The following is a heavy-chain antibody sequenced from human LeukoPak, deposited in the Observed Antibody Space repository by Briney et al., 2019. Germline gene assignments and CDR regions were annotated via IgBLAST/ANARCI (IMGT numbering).Heavy chain of an antibody. J-gene: IGHJ6*02. V-gene: IGHV1-69*04. CDR2: LIPILGIA. Sequence: ASVKVSCKASGGTFSSYVISWVRQAPGQGLEWMGRLIPILGIANYAQKFQGRVTSTADKSTSTAYMELSSLRSEDTDVYYCASNYYGSGSLTYYYYGMDVWGQGTTVTVSS. D-gene: IGHD3-10*01. CDR3: ASNYYGSGSLTYYYYGMDV. CDR1: GGTFSSYV.